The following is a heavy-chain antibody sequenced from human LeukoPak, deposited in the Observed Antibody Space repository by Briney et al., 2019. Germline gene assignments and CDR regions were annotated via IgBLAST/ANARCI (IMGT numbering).Heavy chain of an antibody. CDR1: GFTFSSYS. Sequence: GGSLRLSCAASGFTFSSYSMNWVRQAPGKGLEWVSSISSSSSYIYYADSVKGRFTISRDNAKYSLYLQMNSLRAEDTAVYYCARVSVAASFDFWSGYYTGGDYWGQGTLVTVSS. V-gene: IGHV3-21*01. D-gene: IGHD3-3*01. CDR2: ISSSSSYI. CDR3: ARVSVAASFDFWSGYYTGGDY. J-gene: IGHJ4*02.